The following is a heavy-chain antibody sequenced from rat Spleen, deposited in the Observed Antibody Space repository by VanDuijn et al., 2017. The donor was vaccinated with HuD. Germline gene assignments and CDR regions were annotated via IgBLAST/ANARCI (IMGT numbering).Heavy chain of an antibody. CDR2: IIYDGSKI. D-gene: IGHD5-1*01. CDR3: TRENWVFDH. J-gene: IGHJ2*01. Sequence: EVQLVESGGGLVQPGRSLKLSCAASGFTFSNYYMAWVRQAPTKGLEWVATIIYDGSKIYYRDSVKGRFTISRDNTKNTLYLQMYSLRSEDTATYYCTRENWVFDHWGQGVMVTVSS. V-gene: IGHV5-29*01. CDR1: GFTFSNYY.